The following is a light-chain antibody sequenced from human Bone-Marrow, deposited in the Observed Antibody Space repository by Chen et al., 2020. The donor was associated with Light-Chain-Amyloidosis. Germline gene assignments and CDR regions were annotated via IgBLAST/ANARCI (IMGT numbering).Light chain of an antibody. CDR1: NNIGSTS. Sequence: VLTQPSSVSAAPGQTAMIACGGNNIGSTSVHWYQQLPGTAPKLLVYSNSHRAPGLPDRFSGARSGTSASLAITGLRAEDEADYYCQSYDSSLSGARVFGGGTKLTVL. J-gene: IGLJ3*02. CDR3: QSYDSSLSGARV. V-gene: IGLV1-40*01. CDR2: SNS.